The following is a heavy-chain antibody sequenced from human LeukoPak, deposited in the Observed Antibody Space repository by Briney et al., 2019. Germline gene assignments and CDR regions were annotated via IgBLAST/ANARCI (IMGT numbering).Heavy chain of an antibody. CDR2: ISYDGSNK. J-gene: IGHJ6*02. V-gene: IGHV3-30-3*01. Sequence: PGGSLRLSCAASGFTFSSYAMHWVRQAPGKGLEWVAVISYDGSNKYYADSVKGRFTISRDNSKNTLYLQMNSLRAEDTAVYYCARDRLGDYGGLRGMDVWGQGTTVTVSS. D-gene: IGHD3-16*01. CDR1: GFTFSSYA. CDR3: ARDRLGDYGGLRGMDV.